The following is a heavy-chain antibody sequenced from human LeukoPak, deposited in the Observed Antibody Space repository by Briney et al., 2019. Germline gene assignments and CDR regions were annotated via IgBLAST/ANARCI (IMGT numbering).Heavy chain of an antibody. V-gene: IGHV4-34*01. D-gene: IGHD3-10*01. J-gene: IGHJ4*02. CDR1: GGSFSGYY. Sequence: SETLSLTCAVYGGSFSGYYWSWIRQPPGKGLEWIGEINHSGSTNYNPSLKSRVTISVDTSKNQLSLKLSSVTAADTAVYYCARDFYYYGSGSYFDYWGQGTLVTVSS. CDR3: ARDFYYYGSGSYFDY. CDR2: INHSGST.